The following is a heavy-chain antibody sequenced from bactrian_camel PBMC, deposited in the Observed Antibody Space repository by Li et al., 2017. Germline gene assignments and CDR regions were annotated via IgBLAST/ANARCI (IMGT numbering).Heavy chain of an antibody. D-gene: IGHD3*01. CDR2: IAIGGAT. CDR1: AIGDTYNC. Sequence: VQLVESGGGSVRAGGSLRLSCAASAIGDTYNCMGWFRQAPGKEREGVAAIAIGGATTYSDSVIGRFTIPRDNDKNTLYLQMYSLRPEDSATYYCAVDGWYHCSRRYTPRDVSASNHWGRGTQVTVS. J-gene: IGHJ4*01. V-gene: IGHV3S53*01. CDR3: AVDGWYHCSRRYTPRDVSASNH.